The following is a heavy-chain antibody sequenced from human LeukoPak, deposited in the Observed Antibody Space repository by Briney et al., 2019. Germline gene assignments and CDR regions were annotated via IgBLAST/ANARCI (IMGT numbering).Heavy chain of an antibody. CDR2: IIPIFGTA. CDR3: ARVGNYDFPFDY. CDR1: GGTFSSYA. V-gene: IGHV1-69*01. Sequence: VASVKVSCKASGGTFSSYAISWVRQAPGQGLEWMGGIIPIFGTANYAQKFQGRVTITADESTSTAYMELSSLRSEDTAVYYCARVGNYDFPFDYWGQGTLVTVSS. J-gene: IGHJ4*02. D-gene: IGHD3-3*01.